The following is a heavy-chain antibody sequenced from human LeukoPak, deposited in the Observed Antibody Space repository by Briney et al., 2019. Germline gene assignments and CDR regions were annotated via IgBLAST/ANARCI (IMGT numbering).Heavy chain of an antibody. CDR3: AYTDSSGRLE. D-gene: IGHD6-19*01. J-gene: IGHJ4*02. CDR1: GGSFSGYY. V-gene: IGHV4-34*01. CDR2: INHSGST. Sequence: SETLSLTCAVYGGSFSGYYWSWIRQPPGKGLEWIGEINHSGSTNYNPSLKSRVTISVDTSKNQFSLKLSSVTAADTAVYYCAYTDSSGRLERGQGTPVTVSS.